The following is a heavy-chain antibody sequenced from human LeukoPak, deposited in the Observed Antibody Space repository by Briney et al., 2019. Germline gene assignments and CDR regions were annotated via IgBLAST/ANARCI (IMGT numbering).Heavy chain of an antibody. CDR1: GDSISGYY. CDR3: GRFRSGSLDY. V-gene: IGHV4-4*07. Sequence: SETLSLTCTVSGDSISGYYWSWIRQPAGKGLEWISRINTSWNTNYSPSLKSRVTMSLDTSKNQLSLKLRSVSDADMDIYYCGRFRSGSLDYWGQGALVTVSS. D-gene: IGHD1-26*01. CDR2: INTSWNT. J-gene: IGHJ4*02.